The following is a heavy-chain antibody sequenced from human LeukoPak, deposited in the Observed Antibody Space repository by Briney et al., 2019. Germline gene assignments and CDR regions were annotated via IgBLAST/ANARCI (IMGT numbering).Heavy chain of an antibody. CDR1: GFTFRDYA. CDR2: ISYSVGST. D-gene: IGHD3-10*01. CDR3: AKEMLTLVRGVIYNGLPSYYLDV. V-gene: IGHV3-23*01. J-gene: IGHJ6*03. Sequence: PGGSLRLSCAASGFTFRDYAMSWVRQAPGKGLEWVTSISYSVGSTYYADSVKGRFTISRDNSRNTLYLQMNSLRVEDTAVYYCAKEMLTLVRGVIYNGLPSYYLDVWGKGTTVTVSS.